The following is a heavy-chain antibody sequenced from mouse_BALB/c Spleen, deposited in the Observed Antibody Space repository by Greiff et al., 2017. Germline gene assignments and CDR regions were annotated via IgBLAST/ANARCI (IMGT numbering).Heavy chain of an antibody. D-gene: IGHD2-5*01. V-gene: IGHV14-4*02. CDR3: NALGSNYFPFDY. CDR1: GFNIKDYY. Sequence: EVQLQQSGAELVRSGASVKLSCTASGFNIKDYYMHWVNQRPEQGLEWIGWIDPENGDTEYAPKFQGKATMTADTSSNTAYLQLSSLTSEDTAVYYCNALGSNYFPFDYWGQGTTRTVAS. CDR2: IDPENGDT. J-gene: IGHJ2*01.